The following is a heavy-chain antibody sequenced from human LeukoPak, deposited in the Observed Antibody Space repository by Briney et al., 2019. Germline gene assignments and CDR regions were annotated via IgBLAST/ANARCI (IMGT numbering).Heavy chain of an antibody. CDR1: GYTFTSYY. V-gene: IGHV1-69*13. CDR2: IIPIFGTA. CDR3: ARGGWELLYPLDY. J-gene: IGHJ4*02. D-gene: IGHD1-26*01. Sequence: SVKVSCKASGYTFTSYYMHWVRQAPGQGLEWMGGIIPIFGTANYAQKFQGRVTITADESTSTAYMELSSLRSEDTAVYYCARGGWELLYPLDYWGQGTLVTVSS.